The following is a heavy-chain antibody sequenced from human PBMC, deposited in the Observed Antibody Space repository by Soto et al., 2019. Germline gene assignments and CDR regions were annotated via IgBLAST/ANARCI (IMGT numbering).Heavy chain of an antibody. J-gene: IGHJ4*02. CDR2: ISGGDDTT. CDR1: GFTFNNYA. Sequence: EVQLLESGGGLVQPGGSLRLSCAASGFTFNNYAMTWVRQAPGKGLEGVSAISGGDDTTSYADSVKGRFTVSRDGSKNTLYLQMSSLRAEDTALYYCAKGRGGSGSLTPRVDFWGQGTLVTVSS. D-gene: IGHD3-10*01. CDR3: AKGRGGSGSLTPRVDF. V-gene: IGHV3-23*01.